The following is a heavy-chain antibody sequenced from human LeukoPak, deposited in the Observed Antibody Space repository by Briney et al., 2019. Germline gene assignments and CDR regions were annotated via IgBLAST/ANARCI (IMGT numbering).Heavy chain of an antibody. Sequence: SETLSLTCTVSGDSISSYYWSWIRQPPGKGLEWIAYIYYSGITNYSPSLKSRVTISVDTSKNQFSLKLSSVTAADTAVYYCARDQYGDYDFDYWGQGTLVTVSS. V-gene: IGHV4-59*01. CDR2: IYYSGIT. CDR3: ARDQYGDYDFDY. J-gene: IGHJ4*02. D-gene: IGHD4-17*01. CDR1: GDSISSYY.